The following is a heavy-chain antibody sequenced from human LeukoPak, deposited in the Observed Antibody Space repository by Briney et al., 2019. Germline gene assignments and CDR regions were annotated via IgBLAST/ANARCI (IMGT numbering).Heavy chain of an antibody. CDR3: YYNSGGRPH. D-gene: IGHD3-3*01. V-gene: IGHV4-39*01. CDR2: IYYSGNTIYHSGNT. J-gene: IGHJ4*02. Sequence: SETLSLTCTVSGGSISSSGYYWGWIRQPPGKGLEWIGSIYYSGNTIYHSGNTNYNPSLKSRVTISVDTSKNQFSLKIRSVSAADTALYYCYYNSGGRPHWGQGMLVTVSS. CDR1: GGSISSSGYY.